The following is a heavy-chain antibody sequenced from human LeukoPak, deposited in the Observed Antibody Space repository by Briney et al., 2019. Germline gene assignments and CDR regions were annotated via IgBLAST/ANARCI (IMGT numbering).Heavy chain of an antibody. CDR2: IDDTGGTT. Sequence: GGSLRLSCAAWRFIFSVFGMSWVRQAPGKGLEWVSDIDDTGGTTYYADSVKGRSTISRDNSKNTPYLQVNSLRAEDTAVYYCAKGAGYRSSGWYFDHWGQGTLVTVSS. D-gene: IGHD6-19*01. V-gene: IGHV3-23*01. J-gene: IGHJ4*02. CDR3: AKGAGYRSSGWYFDH. CDR1: RFIFSVFG.